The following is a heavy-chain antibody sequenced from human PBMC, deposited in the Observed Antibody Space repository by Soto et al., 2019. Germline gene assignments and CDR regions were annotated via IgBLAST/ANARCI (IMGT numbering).Heavy chain of an antibody. CDR1: GFIFSDYS. D-gene: IGHD5-18*01. V-gene: IGHV3-23*01. J-gene: IGHJ4*02. CDR3: ATSRAETAMVYDY. Sequence: GGSLRLSCAASGFIFSDYSMTWVRQTPGKGLEWVSSITGSGGTIYYADSVKGRVTISRDNSKNTLDLQMNSLRAEDTAVYYCATSRAETAMVYDYWGRGTLLTVSS. CDR2: ITGSGGTI.